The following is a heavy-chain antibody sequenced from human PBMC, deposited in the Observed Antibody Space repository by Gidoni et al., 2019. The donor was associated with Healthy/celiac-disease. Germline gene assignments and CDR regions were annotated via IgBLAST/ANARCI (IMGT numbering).Heavy chain of an antibody. J-gene: IGHJ4*02. Sequence: QVQLQQWGAGLLKPSETLSLTCAVYGGSFSGYYWSWIRQPAGKGLEWIGEINHSGSTNYNPSLKSRVTISVDTSKNQFSLKLSSVTAADTAVYYCARGVVRGETLNWGQGTLVTVSS. D-gene: IGHD3-10*01. CDR3: ARGVVRGETLN. CDR1: GGSFSGYY. V-gene: IGHV4-34*01. CDR2: INHSGST.